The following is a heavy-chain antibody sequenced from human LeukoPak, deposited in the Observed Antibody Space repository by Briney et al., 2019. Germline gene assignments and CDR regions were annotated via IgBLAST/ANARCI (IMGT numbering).Heavy chain of an antibody. V-gene: IGHV4-59*01. CDR2: IYYSGST. D-gene: IGHD6-13*01. Sequence: PSETLSLTCTVSGGSISSYYWSWIRQPPGKGLEWIGNIYYSGSTNYNPSLKSRVTISVDTSKNQFSLKLSSVTAADTAVYYCARDQAAAGIEYYYYGMDVWGQGTTVTVSS. CDR3: ARDQAAAGIEYYYYGMDV. J-gene: IGHJ6*02. CDR1: GGSISSYY.